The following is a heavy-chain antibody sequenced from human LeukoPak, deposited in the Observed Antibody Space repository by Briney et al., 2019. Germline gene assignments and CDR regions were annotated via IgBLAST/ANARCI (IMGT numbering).Heavy chain of an antibody. D-gene: IGHD6-19*01. Sequence: GGSLRLSCAASGFTFSSYGMHWVRQAPGKGLEWVANIKQDGSEKYYVDSVKGRFTISRDNAKNSLYLQMNSLRAEDTAVYYCARVEYTSGCSDYWGQGTLGIVSA. J-gene: IGHJ4*02. V-gene: IGHV3-7*01. CDR1: GFTFSSYG. CDR2: IKQDGSEK. CDR3: ARVEYTSGCSDY.